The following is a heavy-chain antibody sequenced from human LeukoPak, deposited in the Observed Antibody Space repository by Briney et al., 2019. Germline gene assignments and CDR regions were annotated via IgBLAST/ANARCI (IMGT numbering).Heavy chain of an antibody. D-gene: IGHD3-3*01. Sequence: GGSLRLSCAASGFTFDDYAMHWVRQAPGKGLEWVSSISSSSSYIYYADSVKGRFTISRDNAKNSLYLQMNSLRAEDTAVYYCARDLEYYDFWSGYSKLDYWGQGTLVTVSS. CDR3: ARDLEYYDFWSGYSKLDY. CDR1: GFTFDDYA. CDR2: ISSSSSYI. V-gene: IGHV3-21*01. J-gene: IGHJ4*02.